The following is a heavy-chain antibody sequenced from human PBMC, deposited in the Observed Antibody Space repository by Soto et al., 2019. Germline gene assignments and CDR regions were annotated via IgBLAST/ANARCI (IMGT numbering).Heavy chain of an antibody. V-gene: IGHV4-59*01. CDR2: FYYSGST. D-gene: IGHD1-26*01. CDR1: GGSITNYY. Sequence: PSETLSLTCTVSGGSITNYYWSWIRQPPGKGLEWIGHFYYSGSTNYNPSLKSRVTISVDTSKNQFSLKLSSVTAADTAVYFCAGELYSGSHYFFDYWGQGPLVTVSS. J-gene: IGHJ4*02. CDR3: AGELYSGSHYFFDY.